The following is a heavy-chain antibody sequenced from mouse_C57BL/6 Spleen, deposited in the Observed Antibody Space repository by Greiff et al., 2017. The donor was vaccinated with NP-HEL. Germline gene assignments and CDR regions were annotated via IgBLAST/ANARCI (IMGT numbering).Heavy chain of an antibody. CDR1: GYTFTSYW. J-gene: IGHJ1*03. CDR3: ARSDAPYWYFDV. V-gene: IGHV1-50*01. Sequence: VQVVESGAELVKPGASVKLSCKASGYTFTSYWMQWVKQRPGQGLEWIGEIDPSDSYTNYNQKFKGKATLTVDTSSSTAYMQLSSLTSEDSAVYYCARSDAPYWYFDVWGTGTTVTVSS. CDR2: IDPSDSYT.